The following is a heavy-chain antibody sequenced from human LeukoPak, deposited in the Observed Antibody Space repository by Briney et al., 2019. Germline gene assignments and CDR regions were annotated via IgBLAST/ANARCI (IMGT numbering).Heavy chain of an antibody. D-gene: IGHD3-22*01. J-gene: IGHJ4*02. V-gene: IGHV4-59*08. CDR3: ARHDSSGYWVS. CDR1: GGSISSYY. Sequence: SETLSPTCTVSGGSISSYYWSWIRQPPGKGLEWIGYIYYSGSTNYNSSLKSRVTISVDTSKNQFSLKLSSVTAADTAVYYCARHDSSGYWVSWGQGTLVTVSS. CDR2: IYYSGST.